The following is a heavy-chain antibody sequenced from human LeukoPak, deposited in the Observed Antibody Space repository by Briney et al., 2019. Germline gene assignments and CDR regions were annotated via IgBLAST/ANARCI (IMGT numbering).Heavy chain of an antibody. Sequence: GGSLRLSCAASGLTFSSYDMHWVRQATGKGLEWVSAIGTAGDTYYPGSVKGRFTISRENAKNSLYLQMNSLRAGDTAVYYCARDRTSSSWPYYYYGMDVWGQGTTVTVSS. V-gene: IGHV3-13*01. CDR3: ARDRTSSSWPYYYYGMDV. D-gene: IGHD6-13*01. J-gene: IGHJ6*02. CDR1: GLTFSSYD. CDR2: IGTAGDT.